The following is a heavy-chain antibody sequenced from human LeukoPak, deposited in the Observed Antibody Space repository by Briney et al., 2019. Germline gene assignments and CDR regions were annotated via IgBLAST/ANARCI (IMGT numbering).Heavy chain of an antibody. J-gene: IGHJ4*02. Sequence: GGSLRLSCAAAGFTFSAYSMHWVRQAPGKGLDWVAIISYDGSIKHYADSVKGRFTISRDNSKNTLYLEMMSLRAEDTAVYYCLGLRYFDWSSSGYWGQGTLVTVSS. CDR1: GFTFSAYS. D-gene: IGHD3-9*01. V-gene: IGHV3-30-3*01. CDR2: ISYDGSIK. CDR3: LGLRYFDWSSSGY.